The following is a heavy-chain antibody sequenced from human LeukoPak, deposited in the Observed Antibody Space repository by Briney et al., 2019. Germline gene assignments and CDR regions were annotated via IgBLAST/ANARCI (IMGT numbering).Heavy chain of an antibody. CDR1: GFTFSSYG. V-gene: IGHV3-30*18. J-gene: IGHJ4*02. D-gene: IGHD6-6*01. Sequence: GGSLRLSCAASGFTFSSYGMHWVRQAPGKGLEWVAVISYDGSNKYYADSVKGRFTISRDNSKNTLYLQMNSLRAEDTAVYYCAKDLGLSSSDDWGQGTLVTVSS. CDR2: ISYDGSNK. CDR3: AKDLGLSSSDD.